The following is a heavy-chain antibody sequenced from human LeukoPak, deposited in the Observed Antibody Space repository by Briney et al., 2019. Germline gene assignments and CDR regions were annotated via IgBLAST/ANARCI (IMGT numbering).Heavy chain of an antibody. CDR3: ARGGNGPFDY. CDR1: GFTFSSYA. D-gene: IGHD3-16*01. J-gene: IGHJ4*02. V-gene: IGHV3-53*01. Sequence: GGSLRLSCAASGFTFSSYAMSWVRQAPGKGLEWVSIIYSGGGTYYADSVKGRFTISRDNSKNTLYLQINSLRAEDTAVYYCARGGNGPFDYWGQGTLVTVSS. CDR2: IYSGGGT.